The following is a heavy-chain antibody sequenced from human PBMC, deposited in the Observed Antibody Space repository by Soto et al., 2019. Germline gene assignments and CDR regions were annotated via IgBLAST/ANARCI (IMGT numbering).Heavy chain of an antibody. Sequence: QVQLVESGGGVVQPGRSLRLSCAASGFTFSSYGMHWVRQAPGKGLEWVAVIWYDGSNKYYADSVKGRFTISRDNSKNTLYLQMNSLRAEDTVVYYCARDVLIAAAGTSWFDPWGQGTLVTVSS. J-gene: IGHJ5*02. D-gene: IGHD6-13*01. V-gene: IGHV3-33*01. CDR3: ARDVLIAAAGTSWFDP. CDR1: GFTFSSYG. CDR2: IWYDGSNK.